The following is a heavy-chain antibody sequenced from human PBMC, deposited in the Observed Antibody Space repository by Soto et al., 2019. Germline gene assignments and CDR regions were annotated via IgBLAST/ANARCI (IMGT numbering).Heavy chain of an antibody. Sequence: PGGSLRLSCAVSGFTFSSYWMSWVRQAPGRGLEWVANIKQDGSEKFYVDSVKGRFTISRDNAKNSLYLQLNSLRAEDTAMYYCVATGGGQQAYAFDFWGQGTMVTVSS. J-gene: IGHJ3*01. D-gene: IGHD3-16*01. CDR3: VATGGGQQAYAFDF. V-gene: IGHV3-7*01. CDR2: IKQDGSEK. CDR1: GFTFSSYW.